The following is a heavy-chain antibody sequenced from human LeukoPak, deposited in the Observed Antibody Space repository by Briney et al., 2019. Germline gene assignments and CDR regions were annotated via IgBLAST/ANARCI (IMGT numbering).Heavy chain of an antibody. CDR1: GFTFSSYA. CDR2: ISGSGGST. Sequence: PGGSLRLSCAASGFTFSSYAMSWVRQAPGKGLEWVSAISGSGGSTYYADSVKGRFTISRDNSKNTLYLQMNSLRAEDTAVYYCAKLPLYYYGSGSSPQTAYYMDVWGKGTMVTVSS. V-gene: IGHV3-23*01. D-gene: IGHD3-10*01. J-gene: IGHJ6*03. CDR3: AKLPLYYYGSGSSPQTAYYMDV.